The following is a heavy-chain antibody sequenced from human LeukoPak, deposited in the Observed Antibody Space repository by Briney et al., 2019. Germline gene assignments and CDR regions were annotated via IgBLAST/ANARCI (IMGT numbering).Heavy chain of an antibody. J-gene: IGHJ4*02. CDR2: ISSSGSGGNT. V-gene: IGHV3-23*01. CDR1: GVTLSNYA. Sequence: GGSLRLSCVASGVTLSNYAMSWARQAPGKGLEWVSGISSSGSGGNTYYADSVKGRFTISRDSSRNTLFLHMNTLRAEDTAIYYCAKDLVGWLRGYFDYWGQGTLVTVSS. D-gene: IGHD5-12*01. CDR3: AKDLVGWLRGYFDY.